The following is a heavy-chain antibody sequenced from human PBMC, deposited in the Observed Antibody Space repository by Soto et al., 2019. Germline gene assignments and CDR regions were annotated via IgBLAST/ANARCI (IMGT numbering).Heavy chain of an antibody. Sequence: EVQLVESGGGLVQPGRSLRLSCTASGFNFDDYAMHWVRQAPGKNMEWVSGISWEGGSVGYADSVKGRFTISRDNAKNYLYLEMNNLRSEDTALYYCAKDHDEDFGYDLDYMNYWGQGTLVTVSS. V-gene: IGHV3-9*01. D-gene: IGHD5-12*01. CDR1: GFNFDDYA. CDR3: AKDHDEDFGYDLDYMNY. CDR2: ISWEGGSV. J-gene: IGHJ4*02.